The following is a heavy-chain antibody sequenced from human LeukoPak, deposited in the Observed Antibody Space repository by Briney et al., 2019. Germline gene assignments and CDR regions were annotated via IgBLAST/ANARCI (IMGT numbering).Heavy chain of an antibody. CDR1: GGSISSYY. Sequence: PSETLSLTCTVSGGSISSYYWSWIRQPPGKGLEWIGYIYYSGSTNYNPSLKGRVTISVDTSKNQFSLKLSSVTAADTAVYYCARFLAADWFDPWGQGTLVTVSS. V-gene: IGHV4-59*01. CDR2: IYYSGST. D-gene: IGHD3-3*01. J-gene: IGHJ5*02. CDR3: ARFLAADWFDP.